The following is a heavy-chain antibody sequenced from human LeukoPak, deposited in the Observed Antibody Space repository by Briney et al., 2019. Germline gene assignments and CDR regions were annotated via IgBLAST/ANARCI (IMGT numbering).Heavy chain of an antibody. CDR1: GFTFSRYC. J-gene: IGHJ4*02. Sequence: PGGSLRLSCAASGFTFSRYCMSWVRQTPGKGLEWVAAIKEDGSEKYYVDSVKGRFTISRDNAQNSLYLQMSSLRAEDTALYYCARVYRFENGGYYRHFDFWGQGTLVIASS. D-gene: IGHD3-22*01. CDR2: IKEDGSEK. V-gene: IGHV3-7*04. CDR3: ARVYRFENGGYYRHFDF.